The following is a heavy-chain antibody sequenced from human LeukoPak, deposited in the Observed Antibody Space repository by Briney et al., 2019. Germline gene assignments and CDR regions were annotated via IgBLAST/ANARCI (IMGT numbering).Heavy chain of an antibody. CDR3: ARGRIAVAGTVRNWFDP. CDR1: GGSISSGGYS. V-gene: IGHV4-30-2*01. CDR2: IYHSGST. D-gene: IGHD6-19*01. J-gene: IGHJ5*02. Sequence: PSETLSLTCAVSGGSISSGGYSWSWIRQPPGKGLEWIGYIYHSGSTYYNPSLKSRVTMSVDTSKNQFSLKVTSVTAADTAVYYCARGRIAVAGTVRNWFDPWGQGTLVTVSS.